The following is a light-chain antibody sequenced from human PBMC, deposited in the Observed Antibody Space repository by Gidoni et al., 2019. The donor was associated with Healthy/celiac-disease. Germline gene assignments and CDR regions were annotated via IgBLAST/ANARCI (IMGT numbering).Light chain of an antibody. J-gene: IGKJ2*01. CDR3: QQYNNWPPTYT. CDR1: QSVSSN. V-gene: IGKV3-15*01. CDR2: GAS. Sequence: IVMTQSPAPLSVSPGERATLSCRASQSVSSNLALYQQKPGQAPRLLIYGASTRATGIPARFSCSGSGTEFTLTISSLQSEDFAVYYCQQYNNWPPTYTFXXXTKLEIK.